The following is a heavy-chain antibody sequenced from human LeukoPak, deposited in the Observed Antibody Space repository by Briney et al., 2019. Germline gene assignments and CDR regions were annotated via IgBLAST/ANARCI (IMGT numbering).Heavy chain of an antibody. D-gene: IGHD4-17*01. J-gene: IGHJ4*02. V-gene: IGHV3-21*01. CDR3: ARDLYGDYVHDY. CDR1: GFTFSSYT. CDR2: ITSSTYI. Sequence: GGSLRLSCAASGFTFSSYTMNWVRQAPGKGLEWVSSITSSTYIYYADSVKGRFTISRDNAKNSLYLQMSSLRAEDTAEYYCARDLYGDYVHDYWGQGTLVTVSS.